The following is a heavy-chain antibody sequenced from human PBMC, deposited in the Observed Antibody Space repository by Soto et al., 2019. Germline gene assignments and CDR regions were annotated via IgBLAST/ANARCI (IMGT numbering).Heavy chain of an antibody. CDR2: IYFTGET. D-gene: IGHD1-1*01. CDR1: GGSITSGKYY. V-gene: IGHV4-30-4*01. CDR3: ARRDVGGTYPNGFDP. Sequence: QVQLQESGPGLVKPSQTLSLTCSVSGGSITSGKYYWSWLRQAPGKGLEWIGYIYFTGETYYNPSLKGRLMISRDTSKNQFFLSLRSVTVADTAVYYCARRDVGGTYPNGFDPWGQGALVTVSA. J-gene: IGHJ5*02.